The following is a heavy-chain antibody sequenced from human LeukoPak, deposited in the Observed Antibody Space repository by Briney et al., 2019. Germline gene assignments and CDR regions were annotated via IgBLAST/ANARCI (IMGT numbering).Heavy chain of an antibody. CDR3: ARHIGGYSIDY. J-gene: IGHJ4*02. CDR1: GGSISSSSYY. D-gene: IGHD3-22*01. CDR2: IYYSGST. V-gene: IGHV4-39*01. Sequence: SETLSLTCTVSGGSISSSSYYWGWIRQPPGKGLERIGSIYYSGSTYYNPSLKSRVTISVDTSKNQFSLKLSSVTAADTAVYYCARHIGGYSIDYWGQGTLVTVSS.